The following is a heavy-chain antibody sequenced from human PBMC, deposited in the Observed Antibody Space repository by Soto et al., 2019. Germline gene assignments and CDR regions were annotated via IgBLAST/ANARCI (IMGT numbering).Heavy chain of an antibody. J-gene: IGHJ4*01. CDR3: VKGNQLLRYYFEF. D-gene: IGHD2-15*01. CDR2: ITSDGDST. V-gene: IGHV3-64D*06. Sequence: PGGSLRLSCSVSGFTFSNYAMHWVRQAPGKGLEYVSGITSDGDSTWHADSVKDRFTISRDNSKNTLFLQMSSLRVEDTAIYFCVKGNQLLRYYFEFWGPGTLVTFSS. CDR1: GFTFSNYA.